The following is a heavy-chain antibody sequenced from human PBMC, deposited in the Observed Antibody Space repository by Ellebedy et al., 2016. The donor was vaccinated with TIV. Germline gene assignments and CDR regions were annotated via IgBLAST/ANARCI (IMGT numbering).Heavy chain of an antibody. D-gene: IGHD3-9*01. CDR3: ARHYDILTGEFDY. V-gene: IGHV4-39*01. CDR2: TYHSGTT. J-gene: IGHJ4*02. CDR1: GGSISSSSYY. Sequence: SETLSLTXTVSGGSISSSSYYWGWIRHPPGKGLEWIGSTYHSGTTYYNPSLKSRVTLSVDTSKKQFSLKLSSVTAADTAVYYCARHYDILTGEFDYWGQGTLVTVSS.